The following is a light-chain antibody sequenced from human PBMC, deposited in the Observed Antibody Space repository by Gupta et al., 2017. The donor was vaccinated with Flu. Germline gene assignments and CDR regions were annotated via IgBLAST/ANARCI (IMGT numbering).Light chain of an antibody. CDR3: QQENTSPLT. Sequence: RATGIPYRFSGSGSGTDFTLTISGLEPEDSAVYYCQQENTSPLTFGGGTKVEI. V-gene: IGKV3-20*01. J-gene: IGKJ4*01.